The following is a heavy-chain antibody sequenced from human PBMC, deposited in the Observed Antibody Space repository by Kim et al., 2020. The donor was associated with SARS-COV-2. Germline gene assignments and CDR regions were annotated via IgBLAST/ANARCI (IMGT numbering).Heavy chain of an antibody. J-gene: IGHJ2*01. CDR3: ARGPVDPKDGWYFDV. D-gene: IGHD2-15*01. V-gene: IGHV3-33*01. Sequence: GGSLRHSCAASGFSFSSYGMHWVRQAPGKGLEWVAYISYDGSDKFYADSVKGGFTISRDNSNNTLSLQTNSLRAEDTAVFYCARGPVDPKDGWYFDVWGRGTLVTVSS. CDR2: ISYDGSDK. CDR1: GFSFSSYG.